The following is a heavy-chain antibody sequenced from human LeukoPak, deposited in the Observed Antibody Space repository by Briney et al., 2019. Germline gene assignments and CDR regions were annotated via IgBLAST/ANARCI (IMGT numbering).Heavy chain of an antibody. Sequence: PGGSLRLSCAASGFTFDDYAMHWVRQAPGKGLEWVSGISWNSGSIGYADSVKGRFTISRDNAKNSLYLQMNSLRAEDTALYYCAEGGDSSGYLSWFDPWGQGTLVTVSS. J-gene: IGHJ5*02. CDR3: AEGGDSSGYLSWFDP. V-gene: IGHV3-9*01. D-gene: IGHD3-22*01. CDR1: GFTFDDYA. CDR2: ISWNSGSI.